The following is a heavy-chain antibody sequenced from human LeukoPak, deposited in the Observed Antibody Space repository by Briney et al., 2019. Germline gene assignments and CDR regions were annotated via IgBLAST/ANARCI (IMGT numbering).Heavy chain of an antibody. CDR2: IYHGGTT. J-gene: IGHJ5*02. D-gene: IGHD2-2*01. Sequence: SETLSLTCAVSGYSISSGYYWGWIRQPPGKGLQWIGTIYHGGTTYYNPSLESRVTISLDTSKNQFSLKLSSVTAADTAVYYCARLCKGSTSCLEIDPWGQGTLVTVSS. CDR1: GYSISSGYY. CDR3: ARLCKGSTSCLEIDP. V-gene: IGHV4-38-2*01.